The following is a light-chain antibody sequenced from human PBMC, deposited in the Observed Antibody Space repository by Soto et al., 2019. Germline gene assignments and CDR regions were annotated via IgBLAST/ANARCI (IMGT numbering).Light chain of an antibody. CDR3: RSYAGSNNFVV. Sequence: QSALTQPPSASGSPGQSVTISCTGTSSDVGGYNYVSWYQQHPGKAPKLMIYEVSKRPSGVPDRFSGSKSGNTASLTVSGLQAEDEAAYYCRSYAGSNNFVVFGGGTKVTVL. CDR2: EVS. CDR1: SSDVGGYNY. V-gene: IGLV2-8*01. J-gene: IGLJ2*01.